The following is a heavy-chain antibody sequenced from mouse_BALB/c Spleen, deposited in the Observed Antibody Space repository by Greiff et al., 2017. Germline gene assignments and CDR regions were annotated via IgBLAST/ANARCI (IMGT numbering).Heavy chain of an antibody. Sequence: VMLVESGPGLVQPSQSLSITCTVSGFSLTSYGVHWVRQSPGKGLEWLGVIWSGGSTDYNAAFISRLSISKDNSKSQVFFKMNSLQANDTAIYYCARKDGGAWFAYWGQGTLVTVSA. V-gene: IGHV2-2*02. CDR2: IWSGGST. CDR3: ARKDGGAWFAY. CDR1: GFSLTSYG. J-gene: IGHJ3*01.